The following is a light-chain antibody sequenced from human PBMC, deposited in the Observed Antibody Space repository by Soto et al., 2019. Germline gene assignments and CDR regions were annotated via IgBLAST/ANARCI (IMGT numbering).Light chain of an antibody. J-gene: IGKJ5*01. V-gene: IGKV3-11*01. CDR1: QSVSSSY. Sequence: EIVLTQSPGTLSVSPGGRATLSCRASQSVSSSYLAWYQQKPGQAPRLLIYDASKRATGIPARFSGSGSGTDFTLTISSLEPEDSAVYHCQQRSNWPSITFGQGTRLEIK. CDR3: QQRSNWPSIT. CDR2: DAS.